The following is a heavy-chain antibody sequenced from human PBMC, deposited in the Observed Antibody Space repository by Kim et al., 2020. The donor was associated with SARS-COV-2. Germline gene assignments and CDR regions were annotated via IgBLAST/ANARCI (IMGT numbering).Heavy chain of an antibody. J-gene: IGHJ4*02. CDR3: ASSSSWIYYFDS. V-gene: IGHV4-59*01. D-gene: IGHD6-13*01. Sequence: NPSLKSRVTISVDTSKNLFSLKLSSVTAADTAVYYCASSSSWIYYFDSWGQGILVTVSS.